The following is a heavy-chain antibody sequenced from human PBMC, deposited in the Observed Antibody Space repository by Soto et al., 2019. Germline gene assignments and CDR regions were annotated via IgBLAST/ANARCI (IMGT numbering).Heavy chain of an antibody. D-gene: IGHD6-19*01. CDR1: RFTFSSYA. CDR2: ISGSGGST. J-gene: IGHJ6*02. Sequence: GSLRLSFAASRFTFSSYAIIWVLQAPLNWLEWVSAISGSGGSTYYADSVKGRFTISRDNSKNTLYLQMKSLRAEDTAVYYCAKVIAVAGRRYYYYGMEVWGQGTTVTVSS. CDR3: AKVIAVAGRRYYYYGMEV. V-gene: IGHV3-23*01.